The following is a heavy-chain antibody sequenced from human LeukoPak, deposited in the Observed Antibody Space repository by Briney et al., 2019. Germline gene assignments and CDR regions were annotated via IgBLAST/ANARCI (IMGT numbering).Heavy chain of an antibody. Sequence: SETLSLTCTVSGASIRSYYWSSIRQPPGKGLECIGYIYYTGSTNYNYNPSLKSRVTISVDTSKNQFSLKLSSVTAADTAVYYCARHGPRRDGYNYDYWGPGTLVTVSS. D-gene: IGHD5-24*01. CDR1: GASIRSYY. CDR3: ARHGPRRDGYNYDY. J-gene: IGHJ4*02. CDR2: IYYTGSTNY. V-gene: IGHV4-59*08.